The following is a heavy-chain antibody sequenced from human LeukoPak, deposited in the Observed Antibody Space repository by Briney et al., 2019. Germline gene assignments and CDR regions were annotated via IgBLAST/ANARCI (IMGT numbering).Heavy chain of an antibody. D-gene: IGHD3-10*01. CDR3: ARDNPYGSGSYYYYGMDV. J-gene: IGHJ6*02. V-gene: IGHV1-18*01. CDR2: ISAYNGNT. CDR1: GYTFTNYG. Sequence: ASVKVSCKASGYTFTNYGISWVRQAPGQGLEWMGWISAYNGNTNYAQKLQGRVTMTTDTSTSTAYMELRSLRSDDTAVYYCARDNPYGSGSYYYYGMDVWGQGTTVTVSS.